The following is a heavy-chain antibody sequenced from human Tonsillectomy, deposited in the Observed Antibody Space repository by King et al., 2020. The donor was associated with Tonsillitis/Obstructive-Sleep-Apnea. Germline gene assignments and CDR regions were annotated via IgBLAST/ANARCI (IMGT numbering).Heavy chain of an antibody. CDR3: ARDLDGYSPQ. D-gene: IGHD5-24*01. J-gene: IGHJ4*02. CDR2: INPSGGDT. Sequence: QLVESGAEVKKPGASVRVSCKASGYTFSIYYMHWVRQAPGQGLEWMGMINPSGGDTNYAQNFQGRITLTRDTSTSTVYMELRSLKSEDTAVYFCARDLDGYSPQWGQGTLVTVSS. CDR1: GYTFSIYY. V-gene: IGHV1-46*01.